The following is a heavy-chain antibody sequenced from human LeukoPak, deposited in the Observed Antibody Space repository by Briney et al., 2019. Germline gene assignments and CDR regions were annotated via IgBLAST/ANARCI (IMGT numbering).Heavy chain of an antibody. CDR1: GFTFSSYA. CDR3: ARDEIMDV. Sequence: PGGSLRLSCAASGFTFSSYAMHWVRQAPGKGLEYVSAISSNGGSTYYANSVKGRFTISRDNSKNTLYLQMGSLRAEDMAVYYCARDEIMDVWGQGTTVTVSS. V-gene: IGHV3-64*01. J-gene: IGHJ6*02. CDR2: ISSNGGST. D-gene: IGHD5-24*01.